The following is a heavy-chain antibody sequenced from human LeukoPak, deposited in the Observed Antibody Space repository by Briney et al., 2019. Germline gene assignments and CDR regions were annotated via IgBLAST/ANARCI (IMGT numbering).Heavy chain of an antibody. CDR1: GFTFSSYA. Sequence: GGSLRLSCAASGFTFSSYAMHWVRQAPGKGLEWVAVISYDGSNKYYADSVKGRFTISRDNSKNTLYLQMNSLRAEDTAVHYCARDGCSSTSCYVPPPYWGQGTLVTVSS. D-gene: IGHD2-2*01. CDR2: ISYDGSNK. V-gene: IGHV3-30*04. CDR3: ARDGCSSTSCYVPPPY. J-gene: IGHJ4*02.